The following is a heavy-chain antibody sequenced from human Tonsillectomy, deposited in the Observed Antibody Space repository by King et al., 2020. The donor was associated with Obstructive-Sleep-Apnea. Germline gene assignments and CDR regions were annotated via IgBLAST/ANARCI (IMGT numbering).Heavy chain of an antibody. V-gene: IGHV4-4*02. CDR2: IFHSGTT. Sequence: VQLQESGPGLVKPSGTLSLTCAVSGGPISSSDWWSWVRQPPGKGLEWIGEIFHSGTTNYNPSLKSRLTISVDKSKNQFSLKLRSVTAADTAVYYCASLDCSEGTCHDNWGQGTLVSVSS. D-gene: IGHD2-15*01. CDR3: ASLDCSEGTCHDN. J-gene: IGHJ4*02. CDR1: GGPISSSDW.